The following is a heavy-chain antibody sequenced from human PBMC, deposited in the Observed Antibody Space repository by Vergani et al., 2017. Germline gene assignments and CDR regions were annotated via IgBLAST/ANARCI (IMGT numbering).Heavy chain of an antibody. D-gene: IGHD6-19*01. V-gene: IGHV4-39*01. CDR3: AGHSTVEWLVKLGWIDP. CDR2: IYYSGST. CDR1: GASIRSSNYY. Sequence: QLQLQESGPGLVKPSATLSLTCSVSGASIRSSNYYWGWIRQPPGKGLEWIASIYYSGSTYYNPSLKSRVTISVDTSKNQFSLNLSSVTAADTAVYFWAGHSTVEWLVKLGWIDPWGQGILVTVSS. J-gene: IGHJ5*02.